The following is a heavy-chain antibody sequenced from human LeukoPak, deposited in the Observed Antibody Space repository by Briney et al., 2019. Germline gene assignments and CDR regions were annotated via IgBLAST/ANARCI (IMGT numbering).Heavy chain of an antibody. CDR2: ISGGSGST. CDR3: AKHRFESGGYHSTD. CDR1: GFTFSSYA. Sequence: GGSLRLSCEASGFTFSSYAMSWVRQAPGKGLAWVSTISGGSGSTYCADSVKGRFTISRDNSKNTLYLQMNSLRDEDTAVYYCAKHRFESGGYHSTDWGQGTLVTVSS. J-gene: IGHJ4*02. V-gene: IGHV3-23*01. D-gene: IGHD3-22*01.